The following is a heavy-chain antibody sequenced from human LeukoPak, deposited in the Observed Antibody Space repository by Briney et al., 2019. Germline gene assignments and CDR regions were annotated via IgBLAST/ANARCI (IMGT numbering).Heavy chain of an antibody. D-gene: IGHD2-2*01. Sequence: QTGGSLRPSCAASGFTFSVYWMYWVRQAPGKGLVWVSHINNDGENTTYADSVKGRFTISRDNAKNTLYLQMNSLRTEDTALYYCAKDRGSGNALPDYWGQGTLVTVSS. CDR2: INNDGENT. J-gene: IGHJ4*02. CDR3: AKDRGSGNALPDY. V-gene: IGHV3-74*03. CDR1: GFTFSVYW.